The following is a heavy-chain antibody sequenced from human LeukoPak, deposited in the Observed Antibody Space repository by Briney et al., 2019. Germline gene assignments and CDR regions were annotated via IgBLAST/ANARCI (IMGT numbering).Heavy chain of an antibody. Sequence: KPSETLSLTCAVSGGSIGSGSYSWSWIRQPPGKGLEWMGYTYFTGSTYYNPSLQSRLIISADTSMTQFSLRLRSVTAADTAVYYCARVSFTYGPLDSWGPGILVTVSS. D-gene: IGHD4-17*01. CDR2: TYFTGST. CDR1: GGSIGSGSYS. J-gene: IGHJ4*02. CDR3: ARVSFTYGPLDS. V-gene: IGHV4-30-2*01.